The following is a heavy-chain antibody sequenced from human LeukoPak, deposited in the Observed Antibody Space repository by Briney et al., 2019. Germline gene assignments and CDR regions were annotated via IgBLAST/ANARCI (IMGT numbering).Heavy chain of an antibody. V-gene: IGHV3-53*05. Sequence: PGGSLRLSCAASGFTVSSNYMSWVRQAPGKGLEWVSVIYSGGNTYYADSVKGRFTISRDNSKNTLYLQMNSLRAEDTAVYYCAKGTAAVSYYYYGMDVWGQGTTVTVSS. CDR1: GFTVSSNY. J-gene: IGHJ6*02. CDR2: IYSGGNT. D-gene: IGHD6-13*01. CDR3: AKGTAAVSYYYYGMDV.